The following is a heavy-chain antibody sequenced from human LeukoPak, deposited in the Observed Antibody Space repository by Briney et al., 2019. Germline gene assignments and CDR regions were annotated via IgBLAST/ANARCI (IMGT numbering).Heavy chain of an antibody. CDR3: ARVRDDSSGYYSYYFDY. D-gene: IGHD3-22*01. V-gene: IGHV3-21*01. CDR1: RFTFSNCS. CDR2: ISNSGSYI. J-gene: IGHJ4*02. Sequence: GGSLRLSCAVSRFTFSNCSMNWVRQAPGKGLEWVASISNSGSYIYYADSVKGRFAVSRDNAKNSLHLQMNSLRVEDTAVYYCARVRDDSSGYYSYYFDYWGQGALVTVSS.